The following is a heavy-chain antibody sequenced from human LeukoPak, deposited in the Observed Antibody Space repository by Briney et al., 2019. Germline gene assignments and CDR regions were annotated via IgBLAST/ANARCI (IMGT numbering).Heavy chain of an antibody. CDR2: ISAYNGNT. J-gene: IGHJ6*03. Sequence: ASVKVSCKASGYTFTSYDINWVRQAPGQGLEWMGWISAYNGNTNYAQKLQGRVTLTIDTSTSTAYMELRSLRSDDTAVYYCGRDQYYDDMTGLGHYYYMDVWGKGTTVTVSS. V-gene: IGHV1-18*01. D-gene: IGHD3-16*01. CDR3: GRDQYYDDMTGLGHYYYMDV. CDR1: GYTFTSYD.